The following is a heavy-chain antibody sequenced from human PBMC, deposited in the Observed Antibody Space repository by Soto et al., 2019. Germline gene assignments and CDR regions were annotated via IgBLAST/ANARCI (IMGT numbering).Heavy chain of an antibody. CDR1: GFTFRSFT. D-gene: IGHD6-13*01. Sequence: GESLKISCAASGFTFRSFTMNWVRQAPGKGLEWVSTISSNSAYIYYTDALRGRFTISRDNAKNSLHLQMNSLRAEDTAVYYCTRDASRDSSARGWFDPWGPGTLVTVSS. CDR2: ISSNSAYI. CDR3: TRDASRDSSARGWFDP. J-gene: IGHJ5*02. V-gene: IGHV3-21*01.